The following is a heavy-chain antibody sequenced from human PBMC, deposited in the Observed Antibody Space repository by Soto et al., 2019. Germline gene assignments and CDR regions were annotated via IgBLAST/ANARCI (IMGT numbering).Heavy chain of an antibody. CDR3: ARHTPAISISDH. CDR1: GGSISSYY. D-gene: IGHD2-15*01. CDR2: IYYSGST. Sequence: SETLSLTCTVSGGSISSYYWSWIRQPPGKGLEWIGYIYYSGSTNYNPSLKSRVTISVDTSKNQFSLKLSSATAADTAVYYCARHTPAISISDHWGQGTLVTVSS. V-gene: IGHV4-59*08. J-gene: IGHJ4*02.